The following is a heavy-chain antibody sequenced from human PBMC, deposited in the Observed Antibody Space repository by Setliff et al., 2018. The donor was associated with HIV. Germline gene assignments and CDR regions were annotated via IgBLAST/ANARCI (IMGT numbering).Heavy chain of an antibody. CDR2: VYYSGST. Sequence: SETLSLTCTVSGGSISSSSYDCGGIRQPPGKGLGWIGSVYYSGSTYYNPSLKSRVTISVDTSKNQFSLKLSSVTAAGTAVYYCSXAPITIFGVLFLPGSYDYWGQGTLVTVSS. V-gene: IGHV4-39*01. J-gene: IGHJ4*02. CDR3: SXAPITIFGVLFLPGSYDY. D-gene: IGHD3-3*01. CDR1: GGSISSSSYD.